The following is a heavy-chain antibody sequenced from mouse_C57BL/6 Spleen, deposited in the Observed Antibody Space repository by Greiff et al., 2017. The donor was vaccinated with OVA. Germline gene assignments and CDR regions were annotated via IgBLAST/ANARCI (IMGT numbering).Heavy chain of an antibody. CDR3: ARQDPSFDY. CDR2: IYPGDGDT. V-gene: IGHV1-82*01. Sequence: QVQLQQSGPELVKPGASVKISCKASGYAFSSSWMNWVKQRPGKGLEWIGRIYPGDGDTNYNGKFKGKATLTADKSSSTAYMQLSSLTSEDSAVYFCARQDPSFDYWGQGTTLTVSS. J-gene: IGHJ2*01. CDR1: GYAFSSSW.